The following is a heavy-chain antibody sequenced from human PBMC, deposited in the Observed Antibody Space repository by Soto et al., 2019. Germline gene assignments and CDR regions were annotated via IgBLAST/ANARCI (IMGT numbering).Heavy chain of an antibody. Sequence: GSLRLSCAASGFTFSDYYMSWIRQPPGKGLEWIGEINHSGSTNYNPSLKSRVTISVDTSKNQFSLKLSSVTAADTAVYYCARRAGGYYGSGTWYYYYYMDVWGKGTTVTVSS. D-gene: IGHD3-10*01. CDR2: INHSGST. CDR3: ARRAGGYYGSGTWYYYYYMDV. V-gene: IGHV4-34*01. J-gene: IGHJ6*03. CDR1: GFTFSDYY.